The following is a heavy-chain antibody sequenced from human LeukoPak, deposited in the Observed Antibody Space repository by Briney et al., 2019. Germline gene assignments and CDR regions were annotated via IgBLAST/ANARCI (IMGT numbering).Heavy chain of an antibody. D-gene: IGHD4-17*01. CDR2: SSSSSSYK. CDR1: GFTFSSYS. V-gene: IGHV3-21*01. Sequence: ARSLRLSCAASGFTFSSYSMNWVRQAPGKWLEWVSSSSSSSSYKYYADSVKGRFTISRDNAKNSLYLQMNSLRAEDTAVYYCARVANGDYLGYYYYGMDVWGQGTTVTVSS. J-gene: IGHJ6*02. CDR3: ARVANGDYLGYYYYGMDV.